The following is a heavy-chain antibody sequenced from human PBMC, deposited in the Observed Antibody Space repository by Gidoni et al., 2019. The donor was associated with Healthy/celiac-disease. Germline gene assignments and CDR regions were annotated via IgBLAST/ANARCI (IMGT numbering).Heavy chain of an antibody. V-gene: IGHV4-59*01. D-gene: IGHD3-22*01. CDR1: GGSIRSYY. CDR3: ARSEVRSSGYYLFDY. CDR2: IYDSGST. J-gene: IGHJ4*02. Sequence: QVQLQESGPCLVKPSETLSLTCTVSGGSIRSYYWSWIRQPPGKGLEWIGYIYDSGSTNYNPSLKSRVTIAVDKSKNQFALKLSSVTAADTAVYYCARSEVRSSGYYLFDYWGQGTLVTVSS.